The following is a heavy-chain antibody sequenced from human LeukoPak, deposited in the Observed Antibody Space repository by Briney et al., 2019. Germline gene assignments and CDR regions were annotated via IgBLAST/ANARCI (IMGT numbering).Heavy chain of an antibody. D-gene: IGHD5-18*01. V-gene: IGHV1-46*01. CDR3: ALGYSYGDVYDY. CDR1: XXTXXSXY. J-gene: IGHJ4*02. Sequence: SVXXSXXASXXTXXSXYXHXXRQAPGQGLXWMGIINPSGGSTSYAQKFQGRVTMTRDTSTSTVYMELSSLRSEDTAVYYCALGYSYGDVYDYWGQGTLVTVSS. CDR2: INPSGGST.